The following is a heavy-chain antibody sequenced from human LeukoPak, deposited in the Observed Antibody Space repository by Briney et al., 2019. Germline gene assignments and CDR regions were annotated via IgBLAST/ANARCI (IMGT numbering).Heavy chain of an antibody. D-gene: IGHD2-15*01. Sequence: GGSLRLSCTASGFTFGDYAMSWVRQAPGKGLEWVGFIRSKAYGGTAEYAASVKGRFTISRDDSKGIAYLQMNSLKTEDTAVYYCAKVGDIGWYFDLWGRGTLVTVSS. CDR3: AKVGDIGWYFDL. J-gene: IGHJ2*01. CDR2: IRSKAYGGTA. V-gene: IGHV3-49*04. CDR1: GFTFGDYA.